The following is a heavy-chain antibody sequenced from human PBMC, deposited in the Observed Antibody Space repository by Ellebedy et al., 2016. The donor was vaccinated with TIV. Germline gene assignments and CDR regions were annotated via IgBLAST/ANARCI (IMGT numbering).Heavy chain of an antibody. Sequence: AASVKVSCKASGYTFTGYYMHWVRQAPGQGLEWMGWINPNSGGTNYAQKFQGWVTMTRDTAISTAYMELSRLRSDDTAVYYCARDGAVTTVFDYWGQGTLVTVSS. CDR2: INPNSGGT. J-gene: IGHJ4*02. D-gene: IGHD4-17*01. CDR3: ARDGAVTTVFDY. CDR1: GYTFTGYY. V-gene: IGHV1-2*04.